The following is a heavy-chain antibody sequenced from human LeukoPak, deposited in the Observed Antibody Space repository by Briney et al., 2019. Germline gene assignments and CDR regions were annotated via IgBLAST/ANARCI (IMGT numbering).Heavy chain of an antibody. D-gene: IGHD2-15*01. CDR1: GYTFTIYG. J-gene: IGHJ6*02. CDR2: ISGYNGDT. CDR3: ARAGADSAAYFYYAMDV. Sequence: AAVNVSCKTSGYTFTIYGISWVRQAPGQGREWMGWISGYNGDTHYAQNLQDSVTMPTDTSTSTAYMDVRRLRSDDTAVYYCARAGADSAAYFYYAMDVWGRGTTVTVSS. V-gene: IGHV1-18*01.